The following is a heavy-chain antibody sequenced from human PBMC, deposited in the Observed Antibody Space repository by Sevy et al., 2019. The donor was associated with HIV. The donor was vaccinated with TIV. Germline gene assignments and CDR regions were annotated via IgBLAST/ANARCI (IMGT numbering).Heavy chain of an antibody. CDR3: AKEWTVSSDWYGEFDY. D-gene: IGHD6-19*01. Sequence: GGSLRLSCAASGFTFTNYGMHWVRQAPGKGLEWVSGISNSGANTYYADSVRGRFTVSRDNSKNTVYLQLNSLRAEDTAIYYCAKEWTVSSDWYGEFDYWGQGTLVTVSS. J-gene: IGHJ4*02. V-gene: IGHV3-23*01. CDR1: GFTFTNYG. CDR2: ISNSGANT.